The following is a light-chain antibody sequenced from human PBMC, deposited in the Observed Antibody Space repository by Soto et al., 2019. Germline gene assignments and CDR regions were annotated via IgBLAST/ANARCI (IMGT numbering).Light chain of an antibody. J-gene: IGKJ1*01. CDR3: QQYGSSPTWT. Sequence: EIVMTHSPATLFLSTGERGTLSCRASQTVSSSLAWYQHKPGQAPRLLISGASSRAADIPDRFSGSGPRTDLTLTISRLEPEDLAVYYCQQYGSSPTWTCGQGTKG. CDR1: QTVSSS. CDR2: GAS. V-gene: IGKV3-20*01.